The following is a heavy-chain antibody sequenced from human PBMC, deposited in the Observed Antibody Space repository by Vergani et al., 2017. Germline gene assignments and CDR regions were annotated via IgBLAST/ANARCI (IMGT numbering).Heavy chain of an antibody. Sequence: VQLVESGGGLVQPGGSLRLSCAASGFTFSSYAMSWVRQAPGKGLEWVAVISYDGSNKYYADSVKGRFTISRDNSKNTLYLQMNSLRAEDTAVYYCAREGELPRYSYGTGAFDYWGQGTLVTVSS. CDR2: ISYDGSNK. V-gene: IGHV3-30*03. CDR1: GFTFSSYA. CDR3: AREGELPRYSYGTGAFDY. D-gene: IGHD5-18*01. J-gene: IGHJ4*02.